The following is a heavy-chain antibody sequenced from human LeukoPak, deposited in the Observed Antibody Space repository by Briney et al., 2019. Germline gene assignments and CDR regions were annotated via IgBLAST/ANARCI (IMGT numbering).Heavy chain of an antibody. V-gene: IGHV3-23*01. CDR2: ISGSGGST. J-gene: IGHJ6*03. D-gene: IGHD2-2*01. CDR1: GFTFSSYA. CDR3: AKALVPAAMDYYYYMDV. Sequence: GGSLRLSCAASGFTFSSYAMSWVRQAPGKGLEWVSAISGSGGSTYYADSVKGRFTISRDNSKNTLYLQMNSLRAEDTAVYYCAKALVPAAMDYYYYMDVWGKGTTVTVSS.